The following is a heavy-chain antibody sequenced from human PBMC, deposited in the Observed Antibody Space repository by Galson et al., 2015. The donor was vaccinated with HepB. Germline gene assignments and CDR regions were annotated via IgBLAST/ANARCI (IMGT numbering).Heavy chain of an antibody. CDR1: GFTFSSYA. CDR3: AKETNSLVPYYFDY. J-gene: IGHJ4*02. D-gene: IGHD2/OR15-2a*01. CDR2: ISGSGDTV. Sequence: SLRLSCAASGFTFSSYAMTWVRQAPGKGLEWVSGISGSGDTVYYADSVRGRFTISRDNSKNTLYLQMSSLRAEDTAVYYCAKETNSLVPYYFDYWGQGTLVTVSS. V-gene: IGHV3-23*01.